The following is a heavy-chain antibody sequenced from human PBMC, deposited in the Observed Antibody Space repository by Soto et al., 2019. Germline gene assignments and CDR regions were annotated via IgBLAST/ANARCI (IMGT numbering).Heavy chain of an antibody. V-gene: IGHV3-11*05. J-gene: IGHJ6*02. Sequence: GGSLRLSCAGSGFTFGDSYMSWIRQAPGKGLEWLSYISPGSRYPDYADPVKVRFTISRDNYRRSMFLQMNSLSAADTALYYCAKEFQAGDYGDPKFAFSGIDXWGQGTTVTVS. CDR2: ISPGSRYP. CDR3: AKEFQAGDYGDPKFAFSGIDX. D-gene: IGHD4-17*01. CDR1: GFTFGDSY.